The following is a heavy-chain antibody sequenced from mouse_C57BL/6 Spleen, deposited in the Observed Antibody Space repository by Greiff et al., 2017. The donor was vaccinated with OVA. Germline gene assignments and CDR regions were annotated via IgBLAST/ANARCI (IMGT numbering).Heavy chain of an antibody. J-gene: IGHJ2*01. CDR1: GYSFTDYN. CDR3: EVYDGYQGRYFDY. V-gene: IGHV1-39*01. CDR2: INPNYGTT. D-gene: IGHD2-3*01. Sequence: VQLQQPGPELVKPGASVKISCKASGYSFTDYNMNWVKQSNGQSLEWIGVINPNYGTTSYNQKFKGKATLTVDQSSSTAYMQLNSLTSEDSAVYYCEVYDGYQGRYFDYWGQGTTLTVSS.